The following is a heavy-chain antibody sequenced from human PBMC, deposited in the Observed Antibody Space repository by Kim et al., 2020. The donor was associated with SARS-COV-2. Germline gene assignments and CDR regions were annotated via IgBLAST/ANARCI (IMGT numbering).Heavy chain of an antibody. D-gene: IGHD5-18*01. CDR1: GFTFSAYW. CDR3: AGDPDSSGYSWFDP. CDR2: IKSDASTT. Sequence: GGSLRLSCVASGFTFSAYWHWVRQVPGKGLVWVSRIKSDASTTSYADSVKGRFTISRDNAKNTLSLQMNSLRAEDTAAYYCAGDPDSSGYSWFDPWGQG. V-gene: IGHV3-74*01. J-gene: IGHJ5*02.